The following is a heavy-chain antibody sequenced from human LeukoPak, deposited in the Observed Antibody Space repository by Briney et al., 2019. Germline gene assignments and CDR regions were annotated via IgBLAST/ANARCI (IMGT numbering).Heavy chain of an antibody. CDR3: AREGRDGSRYYFDS. CDR2: INHGGST. D-gene: IGHD5-24*01. V-gene: IGHV4-34*01. Sequence: SETLALNCAVYGGSFNYYWNWIRQSPGKGLEWIGEINHGGSTTYNPSLKGRVTISVDTSKNQFSLKLNSVTAADTAVYYCAREGRDGSRYYFDSWGRGTPVTVSS. J-gene: IGHJ4*02. CDR1: GGSFNYY.